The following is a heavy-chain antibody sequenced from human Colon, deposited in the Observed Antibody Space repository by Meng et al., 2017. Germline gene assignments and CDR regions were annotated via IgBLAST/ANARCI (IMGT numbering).Heavy chain of an antibody. Sequence: QGQLQEGGAGLLKPSETLSLPCAVYGGSFSGYYWSWIRQPPGKGLEWIGEINHSGSTNYNPSLKSRVTISVDTSKNQFSLKLSSVTAADTAVYYCARGRYSGYLPWGQGTLVTVSS. CDR2: INHSGST. CDR3: ARGRYSGYLP. J-gene: IGHJ5*02. V-gene: IGHV4-34*01. D-gene: IGHD5-12*01. CDR1: GGSFSGYY.